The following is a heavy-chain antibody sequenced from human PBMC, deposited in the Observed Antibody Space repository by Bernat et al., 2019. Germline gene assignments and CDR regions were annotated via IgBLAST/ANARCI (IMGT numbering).Heavy chain of an antibody. D-gene: IGHD4-17*01. V-gene: IGHV3-23*01. CDR1: GFTFSSYA. CDR2: ISGSGDNA. Sequence: EVQLLESGGGLVQPGGSLRLSCAASGFTFSSYAMSWVRQAPGKGLEWVSAISGSGDNAYYADSVKGRFTISRDKSKSTLYLQMNSLRDEDTAAYYCAKNRDYGDSKPDDFWGQGTLVTVSS. J-gene: IGHJ4*02. CDR3: AKNRDYGDSKPDDF.